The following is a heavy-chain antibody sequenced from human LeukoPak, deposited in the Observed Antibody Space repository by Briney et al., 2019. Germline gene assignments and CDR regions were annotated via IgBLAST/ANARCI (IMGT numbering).Heavy chain of an antibody. V-gene: IGHV3-30-3*01. D-gene: IGHD6-19*01. CDR3: ARDKGISVAGTGGFDY. CDR1: GFTFSSYA. Sequence: PGRSLRLSCAASGFTFSSYAMHWVRQAPGKGLEWVAVISYDGSNKYYADSEKGRFTISRDNSKNTLYLQMNSLRAEDTTVYYCARDKGISVAGTGGFDYWGQGTLVTASS. J-gene: IGHJ4*02. CDR2: ISYDGSNK.